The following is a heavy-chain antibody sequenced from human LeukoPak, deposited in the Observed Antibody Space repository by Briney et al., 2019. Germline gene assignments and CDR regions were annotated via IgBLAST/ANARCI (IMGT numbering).Heavy chain of an antibody. CDR2: ISCSGSTT. CDR1: GFTFSSYA. Sequence: GGSLRLSCAASGFTFSSYAMSWVRHAPGKGLEWGSAISCSGSTTYYADSVKRRFTISRDNSKNTLYLQMNRLRAEDTAVYYCAKGLVYGYDYWGQGTLVTVSS. J-gene: IGHJ4*02. D-gene: IGHD5/OR15-5a*01. CDR3: AKGLVYGYDY. V-gene: IGHV3-23*01.